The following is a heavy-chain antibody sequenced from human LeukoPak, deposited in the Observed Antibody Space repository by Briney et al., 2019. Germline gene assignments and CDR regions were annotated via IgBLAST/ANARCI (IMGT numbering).Heavy chain of an antibody. CDR2: ISGSGDKK. CDR1: RFTFTDYT. J-gene: IGHJ4*02. Sequence: PGGSLRLSCAASRFTFTDYTMNWVRQAPGKGLEWVSGISGSGDKKYYADSVKGRFTISRDNSKNTVYLQMNSLRGEDTAVYYCAKGRIAPDYWGQGTLVTVSS. CDR3: AKGRIAPDY. D-gene: IGHD6-13*01. V-gene: IGHV3-23*01.